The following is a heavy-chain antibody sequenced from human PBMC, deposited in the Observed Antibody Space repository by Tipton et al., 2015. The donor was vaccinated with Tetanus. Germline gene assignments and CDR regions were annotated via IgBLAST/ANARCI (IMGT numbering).Heavy chain of an antibody. CDR3: VRDGGSSGWLAY. CDR2: IKKDGSEK. V-gene: IGHV3-7*03. D-gene: IGHD6-19*01. Sequence: GSLRLSCAASGFTFSSYWMTWVRQAPGKGLEWVANIKKDGSEKYYVDSVKGRFTISRDNAKNSLSLQMNSLRAEDTAVYYCVRDGGSSGWLAYWGQGTLVTVSS. J-gene: IGHJ4*02. CDR1: GFTFSSYW.